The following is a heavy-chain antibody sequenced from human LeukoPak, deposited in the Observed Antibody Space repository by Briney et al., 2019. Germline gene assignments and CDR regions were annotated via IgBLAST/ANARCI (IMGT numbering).Heavy chain of an antibody. V-gene: IGHV1-24*01. Sequence: GASVKVSCKVSGYSLTQLSMHWVRQAPGKGLEWMGFFDPENGETLYAQKFQGRATMTEDISTDTAYLELSSLTSDDTALYYCTRSAMVLPYYFDYWGQGTLMTVSS. CDR3: TRSAMVLPYYFDY. CDR2: FDPENGET. D-gene: IGHD3-10*01. J-gene: IGHJ4*02. CDR1: GYSLTQLS.